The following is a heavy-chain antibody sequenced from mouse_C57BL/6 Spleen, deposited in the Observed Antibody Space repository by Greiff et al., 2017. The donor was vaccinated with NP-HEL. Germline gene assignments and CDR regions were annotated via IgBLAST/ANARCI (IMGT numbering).Heavy chain of an antibody. CDR3: AKGAMVKEGYYAMDY. V-gene: IGHV2-5*01. Sequence: QVQLQQSGPGLVQPSQSLSITCTVSGFSLTSYGVHWVRQSPGKGLEWLGVIWRGGSTDYNAAFMSRLSITKDNSKSQVFFKMNSLQADDTAIYYCAKGAMVKEGYYAMDYWGQGTSVTVSS. CDR1: GFSLTSYG. CDR2: IWRGGST. J-gene: IGHJ4*01. D-gene: IGHD2-2*01.